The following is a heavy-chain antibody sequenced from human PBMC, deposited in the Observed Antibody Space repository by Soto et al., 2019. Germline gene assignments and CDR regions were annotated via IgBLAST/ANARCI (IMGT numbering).Heavy chain of an antibody. CDR2: INAGNGNT. D-gene: IGHD6-19*01. CDR3: AREQWLGVDY. J-gene: IGHJ4*02. Sequence: QVQLVQSGAEEKKPGASVKVSCKASGYTFTSYAMHWVRQAPGQRLEWMGWINAGNGNTKYSQKFQGRVTITRDTSASIAYMELSSLRSEDTAVYYCAREQWLGVDYWGQGTLVTVSS. V-gene: IGHV1-3*05. CDR1: GYTFTSYA.